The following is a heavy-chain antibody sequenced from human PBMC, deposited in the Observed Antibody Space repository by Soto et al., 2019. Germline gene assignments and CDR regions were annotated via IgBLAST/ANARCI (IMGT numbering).Heavy chain of an antibody. CDR2: IYYSGST. J-gene: IGHJ4*02. CDR3: ASHVWGSYRYPSDY. Sequence: QVQLQESGPGLVKPSQTLSLTCTVSGGSISSGGYYWSWIRQPPGKGLEWIGYIYYSGSTYYNPSLKSRVTISVDPSKNQFFLKLSSVTAAATAVYYCASHVWGSYRYPSDYWGQGTLVTVSS. V-gene: IGHV4-31*03. D-gene: IGHD3-16*02. CDR1: GGSISSGGYY.